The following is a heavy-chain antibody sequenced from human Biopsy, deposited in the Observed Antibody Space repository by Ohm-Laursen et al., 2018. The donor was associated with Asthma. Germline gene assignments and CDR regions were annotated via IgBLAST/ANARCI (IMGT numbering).Heavy chain of an antibody. CDR1: GFTFSDYD. CDR2: ISYDGTNK. Sequence: SLRLSCAASGFTFSDYDMHWVRQAPGKGLEWVAVISYDGTNKDYADSVKGRFTFSRDNSQNTLSLEMNSLRVEDTAVYYCAKDLRSDNWNPWGMDVWGLGTTVTVAS. CDR3: AKDLRSDNWNPWGMDV. J-gene: IGHJ6*02. V-gene: IGHV3-30*18. D-gene: IGHD1-20*01.